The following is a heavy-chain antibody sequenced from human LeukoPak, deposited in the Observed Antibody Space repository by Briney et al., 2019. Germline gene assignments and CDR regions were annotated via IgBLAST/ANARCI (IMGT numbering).Heavy chain of an antibody. V-gene: IGHV1-69*13. CDR1: GGTFSSYA. CDR3: ARGKSSIAARNYYYMDV. CDR2: IIPIFGTA. Sequence: GASVKVSCKASGGTFSSYAISWVRQAPGQGLEWMGGIIPIFGTANYAQKFQGRVTITADESTSTAYMELSSLRSEDTAVYYCARGKSSIAARNYYYMDVWGKGTTVTVSS. D-gene: IGHD6-6*01. J-gene: IGHJ6*03.